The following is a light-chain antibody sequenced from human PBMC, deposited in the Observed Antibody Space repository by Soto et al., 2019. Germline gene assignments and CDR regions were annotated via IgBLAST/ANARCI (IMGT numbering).Light chain of an antibody. CDR3: QQYHSAPIT. J-gene: IGKJ5*01. CDR1: QSDLSSSNNMNY. CDR2: SAS. Sequence: DIVMTQSPDSLAVSLGERATINCKSSQSDLSSSNNMNYLAWYQQKPGQPPVLLISSASTREFVLPDRFSGSGSGTHFTLTTSNLQAEDVAVYYCQQYHSAPITFGQGTRLEIK. V-gene: IGKV4-1*01.